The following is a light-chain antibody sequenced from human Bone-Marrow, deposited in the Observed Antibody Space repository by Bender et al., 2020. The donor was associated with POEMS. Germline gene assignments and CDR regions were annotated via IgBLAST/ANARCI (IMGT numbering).Light chain of an antibody. CDR2: KDS. J-gene: IGLJ3*02. V-gene: IGLV3-25*03. CDR3: HSAGSSDTPWV. CDR1: ALPKQY. Sequence: SFELTQPPSASVSPGQTARITCSGDALPKQYAYWYQLKTGQAPLLVTYKDSERPSGIPARFSGSSSGTAATLTIHGVQADDEADYYCHSAGSSDTPWVFGGGTRLTVL.